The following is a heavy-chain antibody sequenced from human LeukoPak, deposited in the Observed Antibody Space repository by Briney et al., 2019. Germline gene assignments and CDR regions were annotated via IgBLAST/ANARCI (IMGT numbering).Heavy chain of an antibody. D-gene: IGHD3-10*01. CDR3: ARDARYYYGSGSFDY. V-gene: IGHV1-2*02. CDR2: INPNSGGT. Sequence: ASVKVSCKASGYTFTGYYMHWVRQAPGQGLEWMGWINPNSGGTNYAQKFQGRVTMTRDTSISTAYMELSRLRSDDTAVYYCARDARYYYGSGSFDYWGQGTLVTVSS. CDR1: GYTFTGYY. J-gene: IGHJ4*02.